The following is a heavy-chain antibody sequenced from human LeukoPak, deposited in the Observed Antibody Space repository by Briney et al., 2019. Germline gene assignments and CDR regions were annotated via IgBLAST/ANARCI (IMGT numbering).Heavy chain of an antibody. CDR2: IYYSGSA. Sequence: SEILSLTCTVSGGSISSYYWNWIRQPPGKGLEWIGYIYYSGSASYNPSLKSRVTISVDTSKSQFSLKLSSVTAADTAVYYCARVGGDYSYYYMDVWGKGTSVTVSS. CDR3: ARVGGDYSYYYMDV. J-gene: IGHJ6*03. D-gene: IGHD2-21*01. CDR1: GGSISSYY. V-gene: IGHV4-59*12.